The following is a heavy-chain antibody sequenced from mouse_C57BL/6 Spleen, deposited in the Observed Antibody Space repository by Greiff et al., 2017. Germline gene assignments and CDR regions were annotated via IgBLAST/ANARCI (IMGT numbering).Heavy chain of an antibody. CDR3: ARDWDKVPYLDY. D-gene: IGHD4-1*01. Sequence: EVMLVESGGGLVKPGGSLKLSCAASGFTFSDYGMHWVRQAPEKGLEWVAYISSGSSTIYYADTVKGRFTISRDNAKNTLFLQMTSLRSEDTAMYYCARDWDKVPYLDYWGQGTTLTVSS. V-gene: IGHV5-17*01. CDR2: ISSGSSTI. J-gene: IGHJ2*01. CDR1: GFTFSDYG.